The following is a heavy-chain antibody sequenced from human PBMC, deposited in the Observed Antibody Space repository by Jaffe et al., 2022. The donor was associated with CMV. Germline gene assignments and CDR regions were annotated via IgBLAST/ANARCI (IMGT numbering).Heavy chain of an antibody. J-gene: IGHJ2*01. CDR1: GFTFSSNT. D-gene: IGHD3-22*01. CDR2: ISSTGSTI. CDR3: LGSGYSRGGYFDL. Sequence: EVQLVESGGGLVQPGGSLRLSCAASGFTFSSNTMNWVRQAPGKGLEWVSYISSTGSTIYYADSVKGRFSISRDNAKNSLYLQMHSLRDEDTAVYFCLGSGYSRGGYFDLWGRGTLVTVSS. V-gene: IGHV3-48*02.